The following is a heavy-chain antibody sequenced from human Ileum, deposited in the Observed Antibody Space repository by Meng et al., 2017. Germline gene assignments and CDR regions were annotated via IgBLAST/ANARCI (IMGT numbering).Heavy chain of an antibody. CDR1: GFIFSRCD. CDR3: AKYLSRDSGTYFYALEY. CDR2: IVAGGATT. J-gene: IGHJ4*02. V-gene: IGHV3-23*01. Sequence: GGTLRLSCAASGFIFSRCDMGWVRQTPGKGLEWISSIVAGGATTYYADSVRGRFTISRGDSKNSVSLQMNSLRAEDTAVYYCAKYLSRDSGTYFYALEYWGQGTLVTVSS. D-gene: IGHD3-22*01.